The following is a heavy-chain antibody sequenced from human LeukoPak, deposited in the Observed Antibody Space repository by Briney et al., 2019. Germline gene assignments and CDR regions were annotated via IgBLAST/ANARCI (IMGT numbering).Heavy chain of an antibody. V-gene: IGHV3-48*01. J-gene: IGHJ3*02. CDR2: ITGSSTTI. CDR3: ARAYGNAFDI. CDR1: GFTFSSYS. Sequence: GGSLRLSCAASGFTFSSYSMHWVRQAPEKGLQWVSYITGSSTTIYYADSVKGRFTISRDNAKNSLFLQMNSLRAEDTGVYYCARAYGNAFDIWGQGTMVTVSS. D-gene: IGHD4-17*01.